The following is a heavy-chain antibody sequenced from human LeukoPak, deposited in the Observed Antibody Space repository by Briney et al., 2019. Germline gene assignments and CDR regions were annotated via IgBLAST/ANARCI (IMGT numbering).Heavy chain of an antibody. CDR2: IWYDGNNK. CDR3: AKPSGTFNWSDVGLDY. CDR1: GFTFSSYH. V-gene: IGHV3-33*06. Sequence: GGSLRLSCAASGFTFSSYHIHWVRQAPGKGLEWVAVIWYDGNNKYYADSVKGRFILSRDNSRNTLYLQMNSLRVEDTAVYYCAKPSGTFNWSDVGLDYWGQGTLVSV. J-gene: IGHJ4*02. D-gene: IGHD1-1*01.